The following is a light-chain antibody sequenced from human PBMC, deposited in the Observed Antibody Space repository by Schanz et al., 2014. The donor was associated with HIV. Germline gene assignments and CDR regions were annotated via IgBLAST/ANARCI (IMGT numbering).Light chain of an antibody. Sequence: QSVLTQPPSASGTPGQRVTISCSGSSSNFRSNAVNWYQQLPGTAPRLVIYATYNRPSGVPDRFSGSGSGTSASLAISGLQSEDEADYYCAGWDDSLKVWVFGGGTKLTVL. CDR1: SSNFRSNA. V-gene: IGLV1-44*01. CDR3: AGWDDSLKVWV. CDR2: ATY. J-gene: IGLJ3*02.